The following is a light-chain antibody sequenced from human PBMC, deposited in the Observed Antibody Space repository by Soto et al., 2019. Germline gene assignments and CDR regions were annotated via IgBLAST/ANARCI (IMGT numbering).Light chain of an antibody. Sequence: SYELPQTSSVSVAPGQTAKITCGGNNIGSKSVHWYQQKAGQAPVLVVHDDSDRPSGIPERFSGSNSANTATLTISRVEAGDEADYYCQVWESSGDQVVFAGGTKVTVL. J-gene: IGLJ2*01. CDR2: DDS. CDR1: NIGSKS. V-gene: IGLV3-21*02. CDR3: QVWESSGDQVV.